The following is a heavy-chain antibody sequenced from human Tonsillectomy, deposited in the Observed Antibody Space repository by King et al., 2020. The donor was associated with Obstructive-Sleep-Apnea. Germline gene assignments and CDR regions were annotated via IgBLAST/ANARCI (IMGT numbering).Heavy chain of an antibody. D-gene: IGHD3-22*01. CDR3: TTAPGGYYYASRGNDY. CDR2: VKGNTDGGTA. V-gene: IGHV3-15*01. J-gene: IGHJ4*02. Sequence: VQLVESGGDLVKPGGSLRLSCAASGFTFDNAWMSWVRQAPGKGLEWVGRVKGNTDGGTADHAAPVKGRFTIARDDSKNMLYLQMNSLKTEDTAVYYCTTAPGGYYYASRGNDYWGPGNPVTVSS. CDR1: GFTFDNAW.